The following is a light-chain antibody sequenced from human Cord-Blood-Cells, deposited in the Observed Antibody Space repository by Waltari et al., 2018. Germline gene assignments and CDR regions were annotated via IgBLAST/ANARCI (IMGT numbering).Light chain of an antibody. CDR2: GAS. CDR1: QSASSSY. V-gene: IGKV3-20*01. Sequence: EFVLTRSPATLSLSPGGRATLSCRASQSASSSYLTGYQQKPGQAPRLLIYGASSRATGIPDRFSGSGSERDFTLTISRLEPEDCAVYYCQQYSSSPTFGGGTKVGIK. J-gene: IGKJ4*01. CDR3: QQYSSSPT.